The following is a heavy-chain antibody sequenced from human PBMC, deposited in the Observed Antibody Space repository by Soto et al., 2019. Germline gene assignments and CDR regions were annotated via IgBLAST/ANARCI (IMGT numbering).Heavy chain of an antibody. CDR2: ISSNGIGT. J-gene: IGHJ6*03. CDR1: GFTLSSDA. V-gene: IGHV3-64*01. Sequence: EVQLVASGGGLAQPGGSLRLSCAASGFTLSSDAMDWVRQAPGKGLEYVSGISSNGIGTYYANSVKGRFSISRDNSKNTVYLQTDSLRPEEMAVYYCARRARADYYYMDVWGKETTVTVS. CDR3: ARRARADYYYMDV. D-gene: IGHD6-6*01.